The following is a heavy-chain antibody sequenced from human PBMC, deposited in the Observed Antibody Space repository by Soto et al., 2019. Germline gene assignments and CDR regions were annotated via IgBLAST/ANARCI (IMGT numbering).Heavy chain of an antibody. J-gene: IGHJ4*02. CDR2: ISSSSSYI. CDR1: GFTFSSYS. D-gene: IGHD6-19*01. CDR3: ARGHSSGWYSDY. V-gene: IGHV3-21*01. Sequence: GGSLRLSCAASGFTFSSYSMNWVRQAPGKGLEWVSSISSSSSYIYYADSVKGRFTISRDNAKNSLYLQMNSLRAEDTAVYYCARGHSSGWYSDYWGQGTLVTVSS.